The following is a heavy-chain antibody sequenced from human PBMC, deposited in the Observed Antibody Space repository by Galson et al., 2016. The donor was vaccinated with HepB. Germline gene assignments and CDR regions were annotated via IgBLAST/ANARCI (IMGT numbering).Heavy chain of an antibody. CDR3: VRARGSYASGIGH. V-gene: IGHV3-30*03. CDR2: ISYDGGST. D-gene: IGHD3-10*01. J-gene: IGHJ4*02. CDR1: GFSFGSYG. Sequence: RLSCAASGFSFGSYGMHWLRQAPGKGLEWLAVISYDGGSTYYGGSVEGRFTISRDNSKNTLFLQMNSLRAEDTAVYYCVRARGSYASGIGHWGQGTLVTVSS.